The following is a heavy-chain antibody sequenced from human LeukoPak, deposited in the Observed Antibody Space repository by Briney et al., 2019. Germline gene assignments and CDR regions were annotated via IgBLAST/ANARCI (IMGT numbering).Heavy chain of an antibody. Sequence: GGSLRLPCAASGFTFSSYSMNWVRQAPGKGLEWVSGVSPSGNTTYYPDSVKGRFAISRDNAKNTVYLQMNSVRADDTAVYYCARESRYRDYFDYWGQGTMVTVSS. CDR2: VSPSGNTT. D-gene: IGHD1-14*01. CDR3: ARESRYRDYFDY. J-gene: IGHJ4*02. V-gene: IGHV3-23*01. CDR1: GFTFSSYS.